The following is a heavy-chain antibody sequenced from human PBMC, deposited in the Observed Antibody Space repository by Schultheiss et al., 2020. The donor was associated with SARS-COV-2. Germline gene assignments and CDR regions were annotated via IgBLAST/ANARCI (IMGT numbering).Heavy chain of an antibody. J-gene: IGHJ5*02. V-gene: IGHV4-4*07. CDR1: GGSISSYY. D-gene: IGHD2-15*01. CDR3: ARGSAVPGDWVVVAATGGWFDP. CDR2: IYTSGST. Sequence: SETLSLTCTVSGGSISSYYWSWLRQPPGKGLEWIGRIYTSGSTNYNPSLKSRVTISVDTSKNQFSLKLSSVTAADTAVDYCARGSAVPGDWVVVAATGGWFDPWGQGTLVTVSS.